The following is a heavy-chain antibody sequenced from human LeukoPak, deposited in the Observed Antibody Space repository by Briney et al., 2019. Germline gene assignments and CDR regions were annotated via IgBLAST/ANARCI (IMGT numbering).Heavy chain of an antibody. Sequence: KASETLSLTCAVSALSISSSEWWIWVRQPPGQRLECIGEIHRDGRTRYNPSLKSRVTMSIDYSKNQFSLKVSSVTAADTAIYYCGKTDIYFNPVDYWGPGSLVTVSS. CDR2: IHRDGRT. V-gene: IGHV4-4*02. CDR1: ALSISSSEW. D-gene: IGHD3-9*01. CDR3: GKTDIYFNPVDY. J-gene: IGHJ4*02.